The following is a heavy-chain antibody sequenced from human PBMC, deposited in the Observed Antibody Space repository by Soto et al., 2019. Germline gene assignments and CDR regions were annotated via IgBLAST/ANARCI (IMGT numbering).Heavy chain of an antibody. Sequence: EVHLLESGGGLVQPGGSLRLSCAASGFTFSSYAMSWVRQAPGKGLEWVSAISGSGDSTYFADSVKGRFTISRDNSKNTLYLQMNGLRAEDTAVYYCAKDYGSGPGAWFDPWGQGTLVTVSS. D-gene: IGHD3-10*01. CDR1: GFTFSSYA. CDR2: ISGSGDST. J-gene: IGHJ5*02. CDR3: AKDYGSGPGAWFDP. V-gene: IGHV3-23*01.